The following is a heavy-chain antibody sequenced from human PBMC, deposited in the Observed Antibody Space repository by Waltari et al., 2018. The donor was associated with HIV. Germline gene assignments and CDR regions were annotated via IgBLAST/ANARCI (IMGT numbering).Heavy chain of an antibody. CDR1: GFTFAYYA. CDR2: ISWNSGSI. J-gene: IGHJ4*02. V-gene: IGHV3-9*01. D-gene: IGHD6-19*01. CDR3: AKDVGYSSGWYLAY. Sequence: EVPLVESGGGLVQPGRSLRLSCPASGFTFAYYAMHWVRHAPGNGLEWVSGISWNSGSIGYEESVKGRFTISRDNDKNSLYLQMNSLRAEDTALYYCAKDVGYSSGWYLAYWGQGTLVTVSS.